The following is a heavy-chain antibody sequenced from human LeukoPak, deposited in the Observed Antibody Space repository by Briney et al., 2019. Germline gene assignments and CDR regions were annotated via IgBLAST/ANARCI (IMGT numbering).Heavy chain of an antibody. J-gene: IGHJ6*03. CDR3: ARQLSASDSTWYYYYYMDV. D-gene: IGHD2-2*01. Sequence: SETLSLTCAVSGYSISSGYYWGWIRQPPGKGLEWIGRIYHSGSTYYNPSLKSRVTISVDTSKNQFSLKLSSVTAADTAVYYCARQLSASDSTWYYYYYMDVWGKGTTVTVSS. CDR1: GYSISSGYY. V-gene: IGHV4-38-2*01. CDR2: IYHSGST.